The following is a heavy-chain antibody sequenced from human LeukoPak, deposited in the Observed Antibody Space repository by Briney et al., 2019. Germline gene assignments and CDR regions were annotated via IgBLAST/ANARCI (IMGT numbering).Heavy chain of an antibody. V-gene: IGHV4-38-2*02. J-gene: IGHJ6*03. CDR3: ARHHSIVVVPAAKNYMDV. CDR1: GYSISSGYY. CDR2: IYYSGST. D-gene: IGHD2-2*01. Sequence: SETLSLTCTVSGYSISSGYYWGWIRQPPGQGLEWIGSIYYSGSTYYNPSLKSRVTISVDTSKNQFSLKLSSVTAADTAVYYCARHHSIVVVPAAKNYMDVWGKGTTVTVSS.